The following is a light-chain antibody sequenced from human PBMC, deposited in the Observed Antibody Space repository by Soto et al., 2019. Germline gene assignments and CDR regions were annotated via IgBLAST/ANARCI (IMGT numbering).Light chain of an antibody. V-gene: IGLV2-14*01. CDR2: DVS. J-gene: IGLJ1*01. CDR3: SSYTSSSTPYYV. CDR1: SSDVGGYNY. Sequence: QSVLTQPASVSGSPGQSITISCTGTSSDVGGYNYVSWYQQHPGKAPKLMIYDVSNRPSGVSNRFSGSKSGNTASLTISGLQAEDEGDYYCSSYTSSSTPYYVFGTGTKLTVL.